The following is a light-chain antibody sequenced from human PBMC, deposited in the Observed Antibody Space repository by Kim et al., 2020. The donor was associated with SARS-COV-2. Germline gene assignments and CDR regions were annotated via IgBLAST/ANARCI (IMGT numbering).Light chain of an antibody. V-gene: IGKV3-20*01. CDR3: QHYGGSPPRYT. CDR2: SAS. CDR1: QSISSSY. J-gene: IGKJ2*01. Sequence: PGQRATLPRRASQSISSSYLAWYQQKPGQPPRLLIYSASNRAAGIPDRFSGRGSGTDFTVTISRLEPEDFAVYYCQHYGGSPPRYTFGQGTKLEI.